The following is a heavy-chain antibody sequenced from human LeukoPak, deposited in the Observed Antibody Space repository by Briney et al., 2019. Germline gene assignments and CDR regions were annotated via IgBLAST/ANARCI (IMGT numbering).Heavy chain of an antibody. Sequence: PSQTLSLTCTVSGGSINSGAYYWNWIRQHPGKGLEWIGYIYYSESTNYNPSLKSRVTISVDTSKNQFSLKLSSVTAADTAVYYCARDRRDPMVRGVPHAFDIWGQGTMVTVSS. CDR2: IYYSEST. CDR1: GGSINSGAYY. D-gene: IGHD3-10*01. V-gene: IGHV4-61*08. CDR3: ARDRRDPMVRGVPHAFDI. J-gene: IGHJ3*02.